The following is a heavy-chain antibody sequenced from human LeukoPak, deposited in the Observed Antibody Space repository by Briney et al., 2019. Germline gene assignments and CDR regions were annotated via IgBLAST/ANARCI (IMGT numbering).Heavy chain of an antibody. CDR3: ARGNTAMAYFDY. V-gene: IGHV3-21*01. J-gene: IGHJ4*02. D-gene: IGHD5-18*01. CDR1: GFTFDSFS. Sequence: GGSLRLSCAASGFTFDSFSINWVRQAPGKGLEWVSSISSSSSYIYYADSVKGRFTISRDNAKNSLYLQMNSLRAEDTAVYYCARGNTAMAYFDYWGQGTLVTVSS. CDR2: ISSSSSYI.